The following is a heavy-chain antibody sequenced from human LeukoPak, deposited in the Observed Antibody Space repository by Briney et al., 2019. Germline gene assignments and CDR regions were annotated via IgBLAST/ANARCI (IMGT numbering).Heavy chain of an antibody. CDR1: GFIFSSAW. J-gene: IGHJ4*02. D-gene: IGHD2-15*01. V-gene: IGHV3-23*01. CDR2: ISGSGGTT. CDR3: AKGGAGE. Sequence: PGGSLRLSCTASGFIFSSAWMSWVRQAPGRGLEWVSGISGSGGTTNYADSVRGRFTISRDNSKNTLYLQMSSLRVEDTAVYYCAKGGAGEWGQGTLVIVSS.